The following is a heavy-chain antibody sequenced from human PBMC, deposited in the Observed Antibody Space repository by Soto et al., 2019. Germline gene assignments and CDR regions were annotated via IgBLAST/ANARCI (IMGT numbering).Heavy chain of an antibody. CDR2: IYYSGST. CDR3: ARHVSYSGYDSIEEGYYYYYMDV. J-gene: IGHJ6*03. CDR1: GGSISSSSYY. Sequence: SGTLSLTCNVSGGSISSSSYYWGWVRQPPGEGMEWIGSIYYSGSTSYNPSLKSRVTISLDTSKNQFSLKLSSVTAADTAVYYCARHVSYSGYDSIEEGYYYYYMDVWGKGTTVTVSS. V-gene: IGHV4-39*01. D-gene: IGHD5-12*01.